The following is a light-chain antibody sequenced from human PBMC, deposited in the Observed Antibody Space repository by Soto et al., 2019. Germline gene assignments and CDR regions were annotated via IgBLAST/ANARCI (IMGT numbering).Light chain of an antibody. CDR3: QQYGSSYPYT. V-gene: IGKV3-20*01. J-gene: IGKJ2*01. CDR2: GSS. CDR1: QSVSNNY. Sequence: EVVLTQSPGTLSLSPGERATLSCRASQSVSNNYFAWYQQKPGQAPRLLIFGSSDRATGIPDRFSGSGSGTDFTLTISRLEPDDFAVDYCQQYGSSYPYTLGQGTKLEIK.